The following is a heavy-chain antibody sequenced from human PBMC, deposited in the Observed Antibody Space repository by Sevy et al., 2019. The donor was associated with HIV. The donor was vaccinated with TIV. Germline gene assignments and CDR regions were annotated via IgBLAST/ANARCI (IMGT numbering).Heavy chain of an antibody. D-gene: IGHD4-17*01. CDR3: ARDLEFYDYGDYGPAFMPDY. CDR2: IWFDGSNT. V-gene: IGHV3-33*01. CDR1: GFTFSTYG. Sequence: GGSLRLCCAASGFTFSTYGMHWVRQAPGKGLEWVAVIWFDGSNTCYADSVKGRFTISRDIAKNTLHLQMNSLRAEDTAVYYCARDLEFYDYGDYGPAFMPDYWGQGTLVTVSS. J-gene: IGHJ4*02.